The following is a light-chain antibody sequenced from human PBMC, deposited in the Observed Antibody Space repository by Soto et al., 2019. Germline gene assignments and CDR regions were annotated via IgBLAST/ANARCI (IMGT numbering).Light chain of an antibody. V-gene: IGLV4-69*01. CDR3: QTWGSGIVV. CDR2: LNSDGSH. CDR1: SGHSNYA. Sequence: QPVLTQSPSASASLGASVKLTCTLSSGHSNYAIAWHQQQSKKGPRYLMKLNSDGSHSKGDGIPDRFSGSSSGAERYLTISLLQSEDEADYYCQTWGSGIVVFGGGTKLTVL. J-gene: IGLJ2*01.